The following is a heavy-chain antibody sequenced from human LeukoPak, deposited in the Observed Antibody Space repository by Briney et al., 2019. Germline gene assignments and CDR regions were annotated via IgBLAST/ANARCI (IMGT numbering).Heavy chain of an antibody. V-gene: IGHV1-69*06. CDR2: IIPIFGTA. J-gene: IGHJ4*02. CDR1: VCTFSSYA. CDR3: YWGVIYFDY. Sequence: GASVKLSRNGSVCTFSSYAISWVRQAPGQGLEWMGGIIPIFGTANYAQKFQGRVTVTADKATSTDYMELRMLRFEDTAVYYCYWGVIYFDYWGKGTLVTVSS. D-gene: IGHD3-10*01.